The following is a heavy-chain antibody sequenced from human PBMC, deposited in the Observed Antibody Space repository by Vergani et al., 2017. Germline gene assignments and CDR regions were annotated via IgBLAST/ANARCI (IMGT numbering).Heavy chain of an antibody. V-gene: IGHV4-61*01. Sequence: QLQLQESGPGLVKPSETLSLTCTVSGGSISSSSYYWSWIRQPPGKGLEWIGYIYYSGSTNYNPSLKSRVTISVDTSKNQFSLKLSSVTAADTAVYYCARVARERWLQHLDYWGQGTLVTVSS. CDR2: IYYSGST. CDR1: GGSISSSSYY. D-gene: IGHD5-24*01. CDR3: ARVARERWLQHLDY. J-gene: IGHJ4*02.